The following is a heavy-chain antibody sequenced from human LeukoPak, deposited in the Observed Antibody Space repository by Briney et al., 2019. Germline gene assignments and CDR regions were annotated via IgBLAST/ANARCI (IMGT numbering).Heavy chain of an antibody. CDR3: GRMGGAGLLIYYCYYMDV. J-gene: IGHJ6*03. D-gene: IGHD3-22*01. Sequence: SVNVSCKPSRYTFTRYYMHWVRQAAGQGREWMGGINAYNGNTNYTQKLHRRLTITTSTSTTTPYLELSKLRSDDTVVYYCGRMGGAGLLIYYCYYMDVWGKGTTVIISS. V-gene: IGHV1-18*04. CDR1: RYTFTRYY. CDR2: INAYNGNT.